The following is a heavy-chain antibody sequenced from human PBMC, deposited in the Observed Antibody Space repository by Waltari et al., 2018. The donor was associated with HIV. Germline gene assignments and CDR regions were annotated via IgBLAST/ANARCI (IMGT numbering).Heavy chain of an antibody. CDR2: ISNSGNTI. D-gene: IGHD5-18*01. CDR1: GFSFSRYS. Sequence: EVQLVESGGDLVQPGGSLRLSCAGSGFSFSRYSMNWLRRAPGKGLEWISYISNSGNTIDYADSVKGRFTISRDNAKNSLSLQMHSLRAEDTAVYYCARARGYSYGYEDYWGQGALVTVSS. J-gene: IGHJ4*02. CDR3: ARARGYSYGYEDY. V-gene: IGHV3-48*04.